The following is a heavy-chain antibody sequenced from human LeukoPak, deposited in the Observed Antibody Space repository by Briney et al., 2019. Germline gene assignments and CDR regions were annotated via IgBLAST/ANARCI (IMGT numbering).Heavy chain of an antibody. D-gene: IGHD2-2*02. V-gene: IGHV3-30*18. CDR2: ISYDGSNK. CDR1: GFTFSSYG. Sequence: GGSLRLSCAASGFTFSSYGMHWVRQAPGKGLEWVAVISYDGSNKYYADSVKGRFTISRDNSKNTLYLQMNSLRAGDTAVYYCAKEDGYCSSTSCYTYFDYWGQGTLVTVSS. CDR3: AKEDGYCSSTSCYTYFDY. J-gene: IGHJ4*02.